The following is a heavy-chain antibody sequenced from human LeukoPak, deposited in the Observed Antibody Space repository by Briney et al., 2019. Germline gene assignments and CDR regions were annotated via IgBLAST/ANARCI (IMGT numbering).Heavy chain of an antibody. J-gene: IGHJ4*02. Sequence: ASVKVSCKASGYTFTGYYMHWVRQAPGQGLEWMGWINPNSGGTNYAQKFQGRVTMTRDTSISTAYMELSRLRSDDTAVYYCARILRYYYDSSGSSDYWGRGTLVTVSS. V-gene: IGHV1-2*02. CDR3: ARILRYYYDSSGSSDY. CDR1: GYTFTGYY. CDR2: INPNSGGT. D-gene: IGHD3-22*01.